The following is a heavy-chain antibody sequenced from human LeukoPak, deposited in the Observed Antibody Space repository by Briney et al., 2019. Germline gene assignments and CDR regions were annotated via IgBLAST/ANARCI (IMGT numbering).Heavy chain of an antibody. V-gene: IGHV3-33*06. J-gene: IGHJ4*02. CDR2: IWYDGSNK. Sequence: GGSLRLSCAASGFTFRNYGMHWVRQAPGKGLEWVAVIWYDGSNKYYADSVKGRFTISRDNSKNTLYLQMNSLRAEDTAMYYCAKRRGEVPTASLDYWGQGTLVTVSS. CDR3: AKRRGEVPTASLDY. D-gene: IGHD2-2*01. CDR1: GFTFRNYG.